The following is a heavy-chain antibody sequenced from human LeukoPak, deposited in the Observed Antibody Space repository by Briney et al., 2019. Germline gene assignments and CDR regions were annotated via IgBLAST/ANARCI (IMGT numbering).Heavy chain of an antibody. CDR1: GFTFSSYS. Sequence: GGSLRLSCAASGFTFSSYSMNWVRQAPGKGLEWVSYISSSSSTMYYADSVKGRFTISRDNAKNSLYLQMNSLRAEDTAVYYCARDYYDSSGYYYRDYWGQGTLVTVSS. V-gene: IGHV3-48*01. CDR3: ARDYYDSSGYYYRDY. J-gene: IGHJ4*02. CDR2: ISSSSSTM. D-gene: IGHD3-22*01.